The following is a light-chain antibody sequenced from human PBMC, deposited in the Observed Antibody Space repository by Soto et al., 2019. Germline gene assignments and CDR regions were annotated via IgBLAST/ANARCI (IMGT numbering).Light chain of an antibody. Sequence: DVVMTQSPLSLPVTLGQPASISCRSSQSLVYSDGNTYLNWFQQRPGQSPRRLIYKVSNRDSGVPDRFSGSGSGTEFTLTVNSLQSEDFAVYYCQQYNNWPHTFGQGTK. CDR2: KVS. V-gene: IGKV2-30*01. CDR3: QQYNNWPHT. J-gene: IGKJ2*01. CDR1: QSLVYSDGNTY.